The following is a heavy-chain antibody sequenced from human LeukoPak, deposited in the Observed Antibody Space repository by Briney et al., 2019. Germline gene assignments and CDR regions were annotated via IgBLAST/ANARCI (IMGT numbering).Heavy chain of an antibody. Sequence: ASVKVSCKASGYTFTGYYMHWVRQAPGQGLEWMGWINPNSGGTNYAQKFQGRVTMTRDTSISTAYMELSRLRSDDTAVYYCARDAVVRTYYDFWSGYSTPDYWGQGTLVTVSS. J-gene: IGHJ4*02. D-gene: IGHD3-3*01. CDR1: GYTFTGYY. V-gene: IGHV1-2*02. CDR2: INPNSGGT. CDR3: ARDAVVRTYYDFWSGYSTPDY.